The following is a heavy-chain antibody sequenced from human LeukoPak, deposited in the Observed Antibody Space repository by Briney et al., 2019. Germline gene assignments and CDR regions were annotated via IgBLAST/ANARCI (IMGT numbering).Heavy chain of an antibody. Sequence: SETLSLTCAVYGGSFSGYYWSWIRQPPGKGLEWIGEINHSGSTNYNPSLKSRVTISVDTSKNQFSLKLSSVTAADTAVYYCARAEAYYDFWSGYYTKLWFDPWGQGTLVTVSS. D-gene: IGHD3-3*01. CDR2: INHSGST. CDR3: ARAEAYYDFWSGYYTKLWFDP. J-gene: IGHJ5*02. CDR1: GGSFSGYY. V-gene: IGHV4-34*01.